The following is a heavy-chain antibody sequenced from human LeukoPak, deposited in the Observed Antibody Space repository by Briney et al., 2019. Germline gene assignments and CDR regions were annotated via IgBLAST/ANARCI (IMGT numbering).Heavy chain of an antibody. CDR1: GFTFSSYG. CDR3: ARPATVTTRNNWFDP. V-gene: IGHV3-33*01. J-gene: IGHJ5*02. D-gene: IGHD4-17*01. CDR2: IWYDGSNK. Sequence: GGSLRLSCAASGFTFSSYGMHWVRQAPGKGLEWVAVIWYDGSNKYYADSVKGRFTIPRDNSKNTLYLQMNSLRAEDTAVYYCARPATVTTRNNWFDPWGQGTLVTVSS.